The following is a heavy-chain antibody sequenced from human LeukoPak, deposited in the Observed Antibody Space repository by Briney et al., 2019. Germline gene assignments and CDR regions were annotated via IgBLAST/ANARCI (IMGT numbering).Heavy chain of an antibody. D-gene: IGHD3-10*01. Sequence: GASVKVSCKVSGYNLTELSMHWVRQAPGKGLEWMGGFDPEDGETIYAQKFQGRVTMTEDTSTDTAYMELSSLRSEDTAVYYCATARITMVRGVSNWFDPWGQGTLVTVSS. CDR3: ATARITMVRGVSNWFDP. J-gene: IGHJ5*02. V-gene: IGHV1-24*01. CDR1: GYNLTELS. CDR2: FDPEDGET.